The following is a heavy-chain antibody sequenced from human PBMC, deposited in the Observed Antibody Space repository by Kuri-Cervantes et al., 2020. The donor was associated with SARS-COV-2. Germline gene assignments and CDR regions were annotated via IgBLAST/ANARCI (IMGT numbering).Heavy chain of an antibody. D-gene: IGHD6-19*01. CDR2: ISSYNGNT. V-gene: IGHV1-18*01. Sequence: ASVKVSCKASGYTFTSYGISWVRQAPGQGLEGMGWISSYNGNTNYAQKLQGRVTMTTVTSTSTAYMELGSLRSADTAVYYCAGDRGICGWSWVYYYYGMDDWGQGTAVTVSS. CDR1: GYTFTSYG. CDR3: AGDRGICGWSWVYYYYGMDD. J-gene: IGHJ6*02.